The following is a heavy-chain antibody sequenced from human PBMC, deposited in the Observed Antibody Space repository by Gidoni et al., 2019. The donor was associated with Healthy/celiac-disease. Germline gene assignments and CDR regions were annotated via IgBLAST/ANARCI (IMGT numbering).Heavy chain of an antibody. Sequence: EVQLLESGGGLVQPGGSLRLSCAAAGFTFSSYAMRWVRKAPGKGREWVSAISGSGGSTYYADSVKGRFTISRDNSKNTLYLQINSLRAEDTAVYYCAKDRDYVWGSYRYANWFDPWGQGTLVTVSS. V-gene: IGHV3-23*01. CDR3: AKDRDYVWGSYRYANWFDP. CDR1: GFTFSSYA. D-gene: IGHD3-16*02. CDR2: ISGSGGST. J-gene: IGHJ5*02.